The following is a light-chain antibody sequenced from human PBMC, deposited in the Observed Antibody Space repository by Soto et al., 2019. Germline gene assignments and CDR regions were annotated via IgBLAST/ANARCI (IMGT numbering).Light chain of an antibody. CDR3: QPRTNELT. CDR2: DAS. CDR1: QSVSSS. Sequence: EIVLTQSPATLSLSPGERATLSCRASQSVSSSLAWYQQKPGQAPRLLIYDASNRATGIPARFSGSGSGTDFTLTISSLEPEDFAVYYCQPRTNELTFGGGTKVEIK. J-gene: IGKJ4*02. V-gene: IGKV3-11*01.